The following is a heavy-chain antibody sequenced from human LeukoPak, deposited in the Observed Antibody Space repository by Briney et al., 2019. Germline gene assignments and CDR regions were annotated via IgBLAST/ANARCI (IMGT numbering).Heavy chain of an antibody. CDR2: ISTYNNNT. CDR1: GYSFTSYW. Sequence: GESLKISCKGSGYSFTSYWISWVRQAPGQGLEWMGWISTYNNNTNYPQKVQGRVTMTTDTSTNTAYMELRSLRSDDTAIYYCARGNYWNYWGQGTLVTVSS. V-gene: IGHV1-18*04. CDR3: ARGNYWNY. J-gene: IGHJ4*02. D-gene: IGHD3-3*01.